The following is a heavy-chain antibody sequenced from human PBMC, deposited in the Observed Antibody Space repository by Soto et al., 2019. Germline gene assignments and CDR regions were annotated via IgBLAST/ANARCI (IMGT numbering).Heavy chain of an antibody. V-gene: IGHV3-11*06. CDR1: GFGFSDYS. CDR3: ARDIKAEGYFDY. CDR2: ISSSSSYT. D-gene: IGHD3-10*01. J-gene: IGHJ4*02. Sequence: QVPLVESGGGLVKPGGSLRLSCAASGFGFSDYSMSWIRQAQGKGLEWVSYISSSSSYTNNADSVKGRFIISRDNAKNSLYLQMNSLRAEDTAVYYCARDIKAEGYFDYWGQGILVTGSS.